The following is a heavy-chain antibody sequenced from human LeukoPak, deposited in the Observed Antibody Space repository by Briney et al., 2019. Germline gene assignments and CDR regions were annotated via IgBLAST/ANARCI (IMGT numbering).Heavy chain of an antibody. J-gene: IGHJ4*02. CDR1: GFTFNTFW. CDR3: ARVEASGYDYGAFDY. V-gene: IGHV3-7*01. CDR2: IKHDGSEK. Sequence: QPGRSLRLSCAASGFTFNTFWMSWVRQAPGKGLEWVANIKHDGSEKYYVDSVKGRFTISRDNAKNSLYLQMSSLRADDTAVYYCARVEASGYDYGAFDYWGQGTLVTVSS. D-gene: IGHD5-12*01.